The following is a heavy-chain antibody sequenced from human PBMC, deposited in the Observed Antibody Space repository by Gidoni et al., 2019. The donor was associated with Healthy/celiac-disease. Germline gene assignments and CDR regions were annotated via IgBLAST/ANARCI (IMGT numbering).Heavy chain of an antibody. CDR1: GFTVSSNY. CDR3: AREITVRAAATQGNWFDP. Sequence: EVQLVESGGGLVQPGGSLRLSCAASGFTVSSNYMSWVRQAPGKGLEWVSVIYSGGSKYYADSVKGRFTISRDNSKNTLYLQMNSLRAEDTAVYYCAREITVRAAATQGNWFDPWGQGTLVTVSS. V-gene: IGHV3-66*01. D-gene: IGHD2-15*01. J-gene: IGHJ5*02. CDR2: IYSGGSK.